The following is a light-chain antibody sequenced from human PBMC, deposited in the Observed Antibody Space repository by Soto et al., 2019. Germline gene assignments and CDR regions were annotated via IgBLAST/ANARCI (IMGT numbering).Light chain of an antibody. V-gene: IGLV2-14*01. CDR1: SSDIGGYNF. J-gene: IGLJ2*01. Sequence: QSALTQPASVSGSPGQSITISCTGTSSDIGGYNFVSWYQQHPGKAPKLNIYDVSYRPSGVSSRFSGSKSGNTASLTISGLQAEDEADYYCSSYTTSSTPIFGGGTKVTVL. CDR3: SSYTTSSTPI. CDR2: DVS.